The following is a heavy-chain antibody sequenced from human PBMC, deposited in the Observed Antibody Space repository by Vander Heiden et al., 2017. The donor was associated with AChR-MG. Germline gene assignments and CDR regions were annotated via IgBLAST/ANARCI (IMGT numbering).Heavy chain of an antibody. CDR3: ARELTGSFYFDF. CDR2: INPSLDST. V-gene: IGHV1-46*03. CDR1: GFTFTTYH. Sequence: QVQLVQSGAEVKQPGASLQVHCKPSGFTFTTYHMHWVRQAPGQGVEWVGTINPSLDSTHYAQKFQGRVRMTRDTSTKTVYMDMTSLRPEDTAVYFCARELTGSFYFDFWGQGSLVTVSS. J-gene: IGHJ4*02. D-gene: IGHD1-26*01.